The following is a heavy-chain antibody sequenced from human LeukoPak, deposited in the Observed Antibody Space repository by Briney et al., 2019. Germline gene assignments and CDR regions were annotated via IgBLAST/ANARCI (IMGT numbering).Heavy chain of an antibody. CDR1: GFTVSSNY. Sequence: GGSLRLSCAASGFTVSSNYMNWVRQAPGKGLEWVSSISSSSSYIYYADSVKGRFTISRDNAKNSLYLQMNSLRAEDTAVYYCARDLSGVTGYTYGRGIDYWGQGTLVTVSS. V-gene: IGHV3-21*01. CDR3: ARDLSGVTGYTYGRGIDY. CDR2: ISSSSSYI. D-gene: IGHD5-18*01. J-gene: IGHJ4*02.